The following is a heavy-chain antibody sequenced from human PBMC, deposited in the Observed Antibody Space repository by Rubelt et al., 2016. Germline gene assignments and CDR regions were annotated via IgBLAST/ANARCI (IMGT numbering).Heavy chain of an antibody. Sequence: QVQLQQWGAGLLKPSETLSLTCAVYAGSFSGYYWSWIRQPPGKGLEWIGEINHSGSTDYNPSLKSRVTISVDTSKNQFSLKLPSVTATDTAVYFCARRAIYVIFGVVTPGCLDYWGQGTLVTVSS. V-gene: IGHV4-34*01. CDR2: INHSGST. CDR1: AGSFSGYY. D-gene: IGHD3-3*01. CDR3: ARRAIYVIFGVVTPGCLDY. J-gene: IGHJ4*02.